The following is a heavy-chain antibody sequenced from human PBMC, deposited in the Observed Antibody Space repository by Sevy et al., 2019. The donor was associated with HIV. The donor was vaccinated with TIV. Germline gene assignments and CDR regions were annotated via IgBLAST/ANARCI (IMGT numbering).Heavy chain of an antibody. D-gene: IGHD2-2*01. Sequence: GGSLRLSCAASGFSFTTYGMHWVRQAPGKGLEWVAVISYDGSKRYYSDSVKGRFTISRDNSKNTVYLQMNSLRAEDTAVYYCAKDWALDIVIVPSAMPENWGQGTLVTVSS. CDR1: GFSFTTYG. CDR2: ISYDGSKR. J-gene: IGHJ4*02. V-gene: IGHV3-30*18. CDR3: AKDWALDIVIVPSAMPEN.